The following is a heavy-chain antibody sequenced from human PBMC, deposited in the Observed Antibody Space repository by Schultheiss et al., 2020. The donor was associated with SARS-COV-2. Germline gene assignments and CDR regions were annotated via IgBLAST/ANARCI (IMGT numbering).Heavy chain of an antibody. Sequence: SETLSLTCTVSGGSISSGSYYWSWIRQPAGKGLEWIGSIYYSGSTYYNPSLKSRVTISVDTSKNQFSLKLSSVTAADTAVYYCARGDSSSGMDVWGQGTTVTVSS. CDR3: ARGDSSSGMDV. V-gene: IGHV4-39*01. CDR2: IYYSGST. J-gene: IGHJ6*02. D-gene: IGHD6-13*01. CDR1: GGSISSGSYY.